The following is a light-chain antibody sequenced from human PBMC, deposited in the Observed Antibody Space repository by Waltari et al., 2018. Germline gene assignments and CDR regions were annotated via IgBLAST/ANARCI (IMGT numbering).Light chain of an antibody. Sequence: VITQSPLSLPVTPAEQASISCRASESLLHRNGNTYLAWYLQKPGQSPPLLIYLCFARASGVPDRCSGSGSGTDFTQKISSVEAEDVGIYYCMQAIRTPRTFAQGTKVEIK. J-gene: IGKJ1*01. V-gene: IGKV2-28*01. CDR3: MQAIRTPRT. CDR2: LCF. CDR1: ESLLHRNGNTY.